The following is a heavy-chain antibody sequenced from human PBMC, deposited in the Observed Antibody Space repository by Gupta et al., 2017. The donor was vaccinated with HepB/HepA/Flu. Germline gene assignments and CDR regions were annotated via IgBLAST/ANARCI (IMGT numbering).Heavy chain of an antibody. D-gene: IGHD2-15*01. J-gene: IGHJ4*02. V-gene: IGHV4-34*01. Sequence: NPSLKSRVTISVDTSKNQFSLKLSSVTAADTAVYYCARKGPTRNRYCSGGSCYSGVAPYYFDYWGQGTLVTVSS. CDR3: ARKGPTRNRYCSGGSCYSGVAPYYFDY.